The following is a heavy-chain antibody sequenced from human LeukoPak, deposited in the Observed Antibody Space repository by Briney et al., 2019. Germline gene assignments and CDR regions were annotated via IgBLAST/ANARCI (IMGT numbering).Heavy chain of an antibody. CDR1: GFTFSSYA. J-gene: IGHJ6*03. CDR3: ARDLSSIVATMNGNYYYYMDV. Sequence: GGSLRLSCAASGFTFSSYAMHWVRQAPGKGLEWVAVISYDGSNKYYADSVKGRFTISRDNSKNTLYLQMNSLRAEDTAVYYCARDLSSIVATMNGNYYYYMDVWGKGTTVTVSS. D-gene: IGHD5-12*01. V-gene: IGHV3-30*04. CDR2: ISYDGSNK.